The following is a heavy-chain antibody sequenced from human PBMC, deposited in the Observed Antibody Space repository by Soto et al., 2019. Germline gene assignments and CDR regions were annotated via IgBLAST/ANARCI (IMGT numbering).Heavy chain of an antibody. CDR3: ARAVAVPADFDY. J-gene: IGHJ4*02. D-gene: IGHD6-19*01. CDR1: GYTFTVYA. V-gene: IGHV1-3*05. CDR2: INAGNGHT. Sequence: QVQLVQSGAEEKKPGASVRVSCKACGYTFTVYAIHWVRQAPGQRLEWMGWINAGNGHTKYSQKFQGRVTITRDTSASTAYMELSSLRSEDTALYYCARAVAVPADFDYWGQGTLVTVSS.